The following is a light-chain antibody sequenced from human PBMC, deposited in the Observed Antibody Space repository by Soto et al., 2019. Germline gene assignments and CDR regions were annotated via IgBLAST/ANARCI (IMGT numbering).Light chain of an antibody. CDR2: DAS. CDR3: QQYEDIPIT. V-gene: IGKV3D-15*01. J-gene: IGKJ5*01. CDR1: QSFGNN. Sequence: EVVLTQSPATLSVSPGERATLSCRTSQSFGNNLAWYQQKVGQAPRLLIYDASNRATGIPARFSGSGSGTDFTFTISSLQPEDIATYYCQQYEDIPITFGQGTRLEI.